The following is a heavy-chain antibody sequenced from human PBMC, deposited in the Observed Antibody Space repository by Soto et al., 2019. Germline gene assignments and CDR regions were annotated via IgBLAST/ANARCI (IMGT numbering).Heavy chain of an antibody. D-gene: IGHD4-17*01. J-gene: IGHJ4*02. CDR3: AGPRALYDYGDYTDYYYFDY. Sequence: QLHLQESGPGLVKPSETLSLTCTVSGGSIDSNLYYWSWIRQPPGKPLEWIGTIYYSGTTDFNPSLQSRVTISVDTSKNQFSLKLSPVTAADTAVYFCAGPRALYDYGDYTDYYYFDYWGQGTLVTVSS. CDR2: IYYSGTT. V-gene: IGHV4-39*01. CDR1: GGSIDSNLYY.